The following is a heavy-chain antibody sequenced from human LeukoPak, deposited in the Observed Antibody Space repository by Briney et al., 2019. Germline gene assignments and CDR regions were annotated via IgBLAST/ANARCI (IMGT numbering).Heavy chain of an antibody. CDR1: GYIFSSYW. V-gene: IGHV3-7*01. J-gene: IGHJ4*02. CDR3: GTLLDNVERGLDFDY. Sequence: GGPLRLSCAASGYIFSSYWMQCVRQAPGKRLEWVANIKQDGSEKYYVDSVKGRLSISRENAKNSVYLHMKRLRAEDTAVYYCGTLLDNVERGLDFDYWGQGTLVTVSS. D-gene: IGHD3/OR15-3a*01. CDR2: IKQDGSEK.